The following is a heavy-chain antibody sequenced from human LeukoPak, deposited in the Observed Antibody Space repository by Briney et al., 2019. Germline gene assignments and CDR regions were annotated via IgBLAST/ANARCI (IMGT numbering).Heavy chain of an antibody. V-gene: IGHV1-2*02. CDR1: GYTFTGYY. CDR2: INPNSGGT. D-gene: IGHD6-13*01. CDR3: AREGPIAAPTYWYFDL. J-gene: IGHJ2*01. Sequence: GASVKVSCKASGYTFTGYYMHWVRQAPGQGLEWMGWINPNSGGTNHAQKFQGRVTMTRDTSISTAYMELSRLRSDDTAVYYCAREGPIAAPTYWYFDLWGRGTLVTVSS.